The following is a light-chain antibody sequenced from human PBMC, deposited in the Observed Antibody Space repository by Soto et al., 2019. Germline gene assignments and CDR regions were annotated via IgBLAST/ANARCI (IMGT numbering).Light chain of an antibody. CDR3: QQYDSLPPT. J-gene: IGKJ4*01. CDR1: QDINRY. CDR2: DAA. Sequence: DIQLTPSPSSLSASVGDRVTITCQANQDINRYVNWYQQQLGKAPKLLMFDAATLESGVPSRFSGSGSGTEFPLTISSLHPEDFETYFCQQYDSLPPTFGGGTKVDIQ. V-gene: IGKV1-33*01.